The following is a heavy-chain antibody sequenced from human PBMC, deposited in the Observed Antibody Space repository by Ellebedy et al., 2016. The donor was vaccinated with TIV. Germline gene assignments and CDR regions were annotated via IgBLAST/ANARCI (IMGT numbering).Heavy chain of an antibody. CDR2: IKQEGSEE. V-gene: IGHV3-7*04. CDR3: ARLASSGWYLGLDY. D-gene: IGHD6-19*01. J-gene: IGHJ4*02. Sequence: GESLKISCAASGFIFSSYWMRWVRQAPGKGLEWVANIKQEGSEEYYVDSVKGRFTISRDNAKNPLYLQMNSLRAEETAVYYCARLASSGWYLGLDYWGQGTLVSVSS. CDR1: GFIFSSYW.